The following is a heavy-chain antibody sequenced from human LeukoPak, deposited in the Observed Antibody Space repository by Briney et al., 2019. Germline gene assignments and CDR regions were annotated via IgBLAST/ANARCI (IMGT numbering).Heavy chain of an antibody. D-gene: IGHD2-2*01. Sequence: SETLSLTCAVYGGSFSGYYWSWIRQPPGKGLEWIGEINHGGSTNYNPSLRSRVTISVDTSKNQFSLKLSSVTAADTAVYYCASLLSCSSTSCYGYNWFDPWGQGTLVTVSS. CDR2: INHGGST. CDR3: ASLLSCSSTSCYGYNWFDP. J-gene: IGHJ5*02. CDR1: GGSFSGYY. V-gene: IGHV4-34*01.